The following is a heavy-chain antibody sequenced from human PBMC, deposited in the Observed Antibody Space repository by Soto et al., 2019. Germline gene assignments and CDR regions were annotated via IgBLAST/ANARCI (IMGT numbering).Heavy chain of an antibody. CDR3: ARDRRIAARPRYYGMDV. CDR2: IYYSGST. J-gene: IGHJ6*02. CDR1: GGSISSGDYY. V-gene: IGHV4-30-4*01. D-gene: IGHD6-6*01. Sequence: QVQLQESGPGLVKPSQTLSLTCTVSGGSISSGDYYWSWIRQPPGKGLEWIGYIYYSGSTYYNPSLKSRVTKAVDTSKNQFSLKLSSMTAADTAVYYCARDRRIAARPRYYGMDVWGQGTTVTVSS.